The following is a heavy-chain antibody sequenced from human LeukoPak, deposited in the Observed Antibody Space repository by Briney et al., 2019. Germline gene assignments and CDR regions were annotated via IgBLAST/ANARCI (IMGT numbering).Heavy chain of an antibody. V-gene: IGHV4-39*07. CDR1: GGSISSSSYY. CDR2: IYYSGRT. CDR3: ARLFTVVIDY. Sequence: SDTLSLTCTVSGGSISSSSYYWGWLRQPPGKGLEWFGSIYYSGRTNYNPSLKSRVTISVDTSKNQFSLKLSSVTAADTAVYYCARLFTVVIDYWGPGALVTVSS. J-gene: IGHJ4*02. D-gene: IGHD4-23*01.